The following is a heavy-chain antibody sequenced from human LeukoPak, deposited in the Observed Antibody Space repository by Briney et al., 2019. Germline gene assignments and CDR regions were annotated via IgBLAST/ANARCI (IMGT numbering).Heavy chain of an antibody. Sequence: GGSLRLSCAASGFTFSTYNMNWGRQAPGKGLEWVSSITSINFYIYYADSVRGRFTISRDDAKKSLYLQMNNLRADDTAVYYCARKNYASGTYYSDYWGQGTLVTVSS. CDR3: ARKNYASGTYYSDY. CDR2: ITSINFYI. J-gene: IGHJ4*02. V-gene: IGHV3-21*01. D-gene: IGHD3-10*01. CDR1: GFTFSTYN.